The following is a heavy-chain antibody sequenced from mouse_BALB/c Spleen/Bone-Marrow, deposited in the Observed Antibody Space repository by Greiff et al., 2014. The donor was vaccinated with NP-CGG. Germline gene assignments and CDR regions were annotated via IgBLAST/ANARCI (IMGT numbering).Heavy chain of an antibody. CDR3: AIYYYGSSGFAY. Sequence: EVQLVESGAELVKPGASVKLSCTASGFNIKDTYMHWVKQRPEQGLEWIGRIDPANGNTKYDPKFQGKATITADTSSNTAHLQLSSLTSEDTAVYYCAIYYYGSSGFAYWGQGTPVTVSA. J-gene: IGHJ3*01. CDR2: IDPANGNT. D-gene: IGHD1-1*01. CDR1: GFNIKDTY. V-gene: IGHV14-3*02.